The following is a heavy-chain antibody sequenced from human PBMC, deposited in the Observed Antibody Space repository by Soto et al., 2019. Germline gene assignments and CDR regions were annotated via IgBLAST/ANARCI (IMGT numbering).Heavy chain of an antibody. J-gene: IGHJ4*02. CDR1: GYSFSEMS. D-gene: IGHD3-10*01. Sequence: QVQLVQSGAEVKEPGASVKVSCKVSGYSFSEMSMHWVRQTPEKGLEWMGSFDGEDGQTMYAQKFQGRVTMTEDTSADTAYMELSSLRSDDTAVYYCGIPGATDHLDYWGQGSRVTVSS. CDR2: FDGEDGQT. V-gene: IGHV1-24*01. CDR3: GIPGATDHLDY.